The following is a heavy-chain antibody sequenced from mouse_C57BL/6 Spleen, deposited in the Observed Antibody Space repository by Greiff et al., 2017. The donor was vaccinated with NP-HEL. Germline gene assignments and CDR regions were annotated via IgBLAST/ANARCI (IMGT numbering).Heavy chain of an antibody. J-gene: IGHJ2*01. CDR3: ARGAITTVVAFDY. V-gene: IGHV1-54*01. D-gene: IGHD1-1*01. CDR1: GYAFTNYL. CDR2: INPGSGGT. Sequence: QVQLQQSGAELVRPGTSVKVSCKASGYAFTNYLIEWVKQRPGQGLEWIGVINPGSGGTNYNEKFKGKATLTADKSSSTAYMQLSSLTSEDSAVYFCARGAITTVVAFDYWGQGTTLTVSS.